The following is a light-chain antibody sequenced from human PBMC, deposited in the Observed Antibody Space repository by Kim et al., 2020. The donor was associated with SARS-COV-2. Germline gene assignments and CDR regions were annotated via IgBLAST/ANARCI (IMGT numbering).Light chain of an antibody. CDR3: QQYNSYSGT. CDR2: KAS. CDR1: QSISSW. V-gene: IGKV1-5*03. Sequence: DIQMTQSPSTLSASVGDRVTITCRSSQSISSWLAWYQQKPGKAPKLLIYKASSLESGVPSRFSGSGSGTEFTLTISSLPPDDFATYYCQQYNSYSGTFGQGTKVDIK. J-gene: IGKJ1*01.